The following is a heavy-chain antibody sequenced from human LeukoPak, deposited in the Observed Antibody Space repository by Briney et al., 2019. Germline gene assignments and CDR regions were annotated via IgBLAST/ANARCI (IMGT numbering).Heavy chain of an antibody. CDR2: ISYDGSNK. V-gene: IGHV3-30-3*01. D-gene: IGHD2-15*01. J-gene: IGHJ4*02. CDR3: ARDLYCSGGSCYSGVVDY. CDR1: GFTFSSYA. Sequence: GSLRLSCAASGFTFSSYAMHWVRQAPGKGLEWVAVISYDGSNKYYADSVKGRFTISRDNSKNTLYLQMNSLRAEDTAVYYCARDLYCSGGSCYSGVVDYWGQGTLVTVSS.